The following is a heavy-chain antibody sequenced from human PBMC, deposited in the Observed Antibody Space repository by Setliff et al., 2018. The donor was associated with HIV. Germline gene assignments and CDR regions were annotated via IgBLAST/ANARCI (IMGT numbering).Heavy chain of an antibody. CDR3: EAATVGEAGYYGIDV. V-gene: IGHV4-61*01. J-gene: IGHJ6*02. Sequence: SETLSLTCTVSGGSISTATFYWSWIRQSPGKAFEWIGYIYSTGSTNYNPSLQSRVTISMVASRNQFSLKLNSVTAADTAVYYCEAATVGEAGYYGIDVWGPGTTVTVSS. CDR1: GGSISTATFY. D-gene: IGHD1-26*01. CDR2: IYSTGST.